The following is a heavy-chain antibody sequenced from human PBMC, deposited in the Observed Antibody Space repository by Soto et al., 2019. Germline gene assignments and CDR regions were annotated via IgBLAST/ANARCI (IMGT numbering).Heavy chain of an antibody. CDR3: AREDIVVVVAATADYYGMDV. J-gene: IGHJ6*02. V-gene: IGHV3-48*02. CDR1: GLKFINFG. Sequence: SQRVSCAASGLKFINFGMHWVRQAPGKGLEWVSYISSSSSTIYYADSVKGRFTISRDNAKNSLYLQMNSLRDEDTAVYYCAREDIVVVVAATADYYGMDVWGQGTTVTVSS. CDR2: ISSSSSTI. D-gene: IGHD2-15*01.